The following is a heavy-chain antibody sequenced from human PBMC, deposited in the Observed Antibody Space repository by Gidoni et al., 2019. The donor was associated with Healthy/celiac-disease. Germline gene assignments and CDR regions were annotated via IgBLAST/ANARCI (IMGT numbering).Heavy chain of an antibody. CDR3: ARGRGGLLDAVEI. D-gene: IGHD2-15*01. CDR1: DLSSSSYA. CDR2: RSDDGSNK. V-gene: IGHV3-30*04. Sequence: QVQLFESGGRLVQPGASLRLSSAPSDLSSSSYAMHWARQAPGKGVEWVAGRSDDGSNKYYEDYVKGRCTISRDNSKNTLYLQMNSLRAEDTAVDYCARGRGGLLDAVEIWGQGTMVTVSS. J-gene: IGHJ3*02.